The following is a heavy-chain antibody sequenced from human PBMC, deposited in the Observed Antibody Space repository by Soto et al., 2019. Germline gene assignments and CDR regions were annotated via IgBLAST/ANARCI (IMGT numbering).Heavy chain of an antibody. J-gene: IGHJ4*02. CDR2: IVPIFGKA. V-gene: IGHV1-69*01. CDR1: GGTFSDFV. CDR3: ARGRDGSNYYFDY. D-gene: IGHD3-10*01. Sequence: QVQLVQSGPEVKKPGSSVKVSCKASGGTFSDFVTSWVRQAPGQGLEWMGGIVPIFGKANLAEKFQDRVTITADESTSTAYMKLTSLRSEDTAVYYCARGRDGSNYYFDYWGQGTLVTVSS.